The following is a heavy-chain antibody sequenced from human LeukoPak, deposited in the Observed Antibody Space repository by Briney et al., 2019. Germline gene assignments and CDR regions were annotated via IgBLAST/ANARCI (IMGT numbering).Heavy chain of an antibody. CDR3: ARGDYDILTGYGYGMDV. CDR1: GGSISSYY. J-gene: IGHJ6*02. D-gene: IGHD3-9*01. V-gene: IGHV4-4*07. CDR2: IYTSGST. Sequence: PSETLSLTCTVSGGSISSYYWSWIRQPAGKGLEWIGRIYTSGSTNYNPSLKSRVTMSVDTSKNQFSLKLSSVTAADTAVYYCARGDYDILTGYGYGMDVWGQGTTVTVFS.